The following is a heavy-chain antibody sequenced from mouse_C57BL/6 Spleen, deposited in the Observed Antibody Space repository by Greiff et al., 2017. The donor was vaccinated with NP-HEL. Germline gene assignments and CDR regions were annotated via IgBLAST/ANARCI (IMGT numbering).Heavy chain of an antibody. Sequence: EVKLQESGGGLVKPGGSLKLSCAASGFTFSDYGMHWVRQAPEKGLEWVAYISSGSSTIYYADTVKGRFTISRDNAKNTLFLQMTSLRSEDTAMYYCARTLWDYFDYWGQGTTLTVSS. CDR1: GFTFSDYG. CDR3: ARTLWDYFDY. V-gene: IGHV5-17*01. J-gene: IGHJ2*01. CDR2: ISSGSSTI. D-gene: IGHD1-1*02.